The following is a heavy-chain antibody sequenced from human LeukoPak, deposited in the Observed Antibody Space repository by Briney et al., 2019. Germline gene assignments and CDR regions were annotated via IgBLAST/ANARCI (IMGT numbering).Heavy chain of an antibody. Sequence: GGSLRLSCAASGFTFSSYWMSWVRQAPGKGLEWVANIKQDGSEKYYVDSMKGRFTISRDNAKNSLYLQMNSLRAEDTAVYYCARDGPILYHDYWGQGTLVTVSS. J-gene: IGHJ4*02. CDR2: IKQDGSEK. D-gene: IGHD2-2*02. CDR3: ARDGPILYHDY. V-gene: IGHV3-7*01. CDR1: GFTFSSYW.